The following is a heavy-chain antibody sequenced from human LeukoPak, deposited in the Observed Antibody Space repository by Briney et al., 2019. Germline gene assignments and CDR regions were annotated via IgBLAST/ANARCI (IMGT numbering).Heavy chain of an antibody. V-gene: IGHV4-59*01. CDR1: GGSISSYY. CDR3: ASPVVAADAFDI. D-gene: IGHD2-15*01. CDR2: IYYSGST. Sequence: SETLSLTCTVSGGSISSYYWSWIRQPPGKGLEWIGYIYYSGSTNYNPSLKSRVTISVDTSKNQFSLKLSSVTAADTAVYYCASPVVAADAFDIWGQGTMVTVSS. J-gene: IGHJ3*02.